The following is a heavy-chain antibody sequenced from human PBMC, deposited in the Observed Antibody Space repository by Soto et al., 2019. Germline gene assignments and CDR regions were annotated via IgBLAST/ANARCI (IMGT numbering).Heavy chain of an antibody. D-gene: IGHD4-4*01. J-gene: IGHJ4*02. CDR1: GGPITSGDYY. CDR3: ARGNFGYDY. V-gene: IGHV4-31*03. CDR2: IYHSGNT. Sequence: SETLSLTCTVSGGPITSGDYYWSWIRQHPGRGLEWLGHIYHSGNTYYSPSLKSRISMSVDTSTNQFSLNLYSVTAADTAVYYCARGNFGYDYWGQGAQVTVSS.